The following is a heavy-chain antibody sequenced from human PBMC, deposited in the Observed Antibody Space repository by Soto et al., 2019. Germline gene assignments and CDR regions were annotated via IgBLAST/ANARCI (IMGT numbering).Heavy chain of an antibody. J-gene: IGHJ6*02. V-gene: IGHV1-69*04. CDR3: ARSGSATTQYHHCMDV. CDR2: IIPVLDRA. D-gene: IGHD4-17*01. CDR1: GGTFNSDV. Sequence: QVQLVQSGAEVKSPGSSVKVSCKASGGTFNSDVINWVRQAPGQGLEWMGRIIPVLDRADYAQNFQGRVTITADKSTPTVHMEMTGLRSQHTAVFYCARSGSATTQYHHCMDVWGQGTTVTVSS.